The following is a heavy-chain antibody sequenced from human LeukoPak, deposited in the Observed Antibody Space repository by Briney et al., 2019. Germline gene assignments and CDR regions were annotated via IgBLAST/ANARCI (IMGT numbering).Heavy chain of an antibody. CDR2: IYYSGST. Sequence: SETLSLTCTVSGGSISSYYWSWIRQPPGKGLEWIGYIYYSGSTNYNPSLKSRVTISVDTSKNQFSPKLSSVTAADTAVYYCARMIYCSSTSCYRSSAFDIWGQGTMVTVSS. D-gene: IGHD2-2*02. CDR3: ARMIYCSSTSCYRSSAFDI. V-gene: IGHV4-59*01. J-gene: IGHJ3*02. CDR1: GGSISSYY.